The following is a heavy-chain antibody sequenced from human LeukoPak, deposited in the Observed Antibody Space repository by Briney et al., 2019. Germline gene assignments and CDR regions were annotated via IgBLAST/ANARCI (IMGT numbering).Heavy chain of an antibody. D-gene: IGHD1-14*01. CDR2: INPKSGGT. J-gene: IGHJ3*02. CDR3: ARVTGHDAFDI. CDR1: GYTFADHY. V-gene: IGHV1-2*02. Sequence: ASVKVSCKASGYTFADHYMHWVRQAPGQGLEWMGWINPKSGGTNYAQKFQGRVTVTRDTSISTAYMEVSRLRSDDTAVYYCARVTGHDAFDIWGQGTMVTVSS.